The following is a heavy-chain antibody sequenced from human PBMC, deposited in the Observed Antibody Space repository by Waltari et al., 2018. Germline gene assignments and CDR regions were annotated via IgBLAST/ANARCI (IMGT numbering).Heavy chain of an antibody. D-gene: IGHD1-26*01. CDR1: GGSISSGSYY. Sequence: QVQLQESGPGLVKPSQTLSLTCTVSGGSISSGSYYWSWIRQPAGKGLEWIGYIYTSGSTNYNPALKSRVTISVDTSKNQFSLKLSSVTAADTAVYYCAARQIVVGATLFDYWGQGTLVIVSS. CDR2: IYTSGST. J-gene: IGHJ4*02. CDR3: AARQIVVGATLFDY. V-gene: IGHV4-61*09.